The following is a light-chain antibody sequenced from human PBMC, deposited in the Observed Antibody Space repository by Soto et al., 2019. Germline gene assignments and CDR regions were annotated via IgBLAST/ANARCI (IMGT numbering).Light chain of an antibody. CDR2: RNN. J-gene: IGLJ2*01. V-gene: IGLV1-47*01. Sequence: QPVLTQPPSASGTPGQRVTISCSGSSSNIGSNYVYWYQQLPGTAPKLLIYRNNQRPSGVPDRFSGSNSGTSASLAISGLRYEDEADYYCAAWDDSLSGVVFGGGTQLTVL. CDR1: SSNIGSNY. CDR3: AAWDDSLSGVV.